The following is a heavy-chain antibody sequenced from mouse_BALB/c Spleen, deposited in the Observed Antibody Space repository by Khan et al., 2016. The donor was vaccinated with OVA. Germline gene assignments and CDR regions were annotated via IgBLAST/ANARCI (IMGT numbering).Heavy chain of an antibody. Sequence: QIQLVQSGPELKKPGETVKISCKASGYTFTNYGMNWVKQAPGKGLKWMGWININTGEPTYADDFKGRFAFSLETSASPAYLQTNNLKNEDTATYFCARGGRRAMDYWGQGTSVTVSS. CDR1: GYTFTNYG. CDR3: ARGGRRAMDY. CDR2: ININTGEP. D-gene: IGHD3-3*01. J-gene: IGHJ4*01. V-gene: IGHV9-3-1*01.